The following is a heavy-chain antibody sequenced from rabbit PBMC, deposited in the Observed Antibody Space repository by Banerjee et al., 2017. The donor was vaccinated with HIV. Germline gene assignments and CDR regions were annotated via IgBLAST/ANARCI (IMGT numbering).Heavy chain of an antibody. CDR1: GFSFSNSYY. D-gene: IGHD8-1*01. J-gene: IGHJ4*01. CDR2: IYTGSSGST. Sequence: QEQLEESGGDLVKPEGSLTLTCTASGFSFSNSYYMHWVRQAPGKGLEWIAWIYTGSSGSTYYATWAKGRFTISKTSSTTVTLQMTSLTAADTATYFCVRAFLAGSSYYFNLWGPGTLVTVS. CDR3: VRAFLAGSSYYFNL. V-gene: IGHV1S45*01.